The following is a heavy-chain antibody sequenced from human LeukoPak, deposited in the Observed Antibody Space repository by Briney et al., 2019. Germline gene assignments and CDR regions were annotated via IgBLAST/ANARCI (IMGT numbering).Heavy chain of an antibody. CDR2: ISGSGGST. CDR1: GFTFSSYA. Sequence: PGGSLRLSCAASGFTFSSYAMSWVRQAPGKGLEWVSAISGSGGSTYYADSVKGRFTISRDNSKNTLYLQMNSLRAEDTAVYYCAKPVSSGYYFPPDYWGQGTLVTVSS. CDR3: AKPVSSGYYFPPDY. V-gene: IGHV3-23*01. D-gene: IGHD3-22*01. J-gene: IGHJ4*02.